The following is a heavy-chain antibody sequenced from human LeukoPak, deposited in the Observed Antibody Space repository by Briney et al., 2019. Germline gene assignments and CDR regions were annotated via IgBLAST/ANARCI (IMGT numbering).Heavy chain of an antibody. CDR3: TSGGHDYGCSFDT. Sequence: PSETLSFTSAISSATSSCGSYHRHWIRQPAGSIPEYIGRISAGGRTNYNPSLKSRLTISMDTSKNHVSLRLSSVTAADTAHYYCTSGGHDYGCSFDTWGQGILVAVSS. CDR2: ISAGGRT. V-gene: IGHV4-61*02. J-gene: IGHJ5*02. CDR1: SATSSCGSYH. D-gene: IGHD4-17*01.